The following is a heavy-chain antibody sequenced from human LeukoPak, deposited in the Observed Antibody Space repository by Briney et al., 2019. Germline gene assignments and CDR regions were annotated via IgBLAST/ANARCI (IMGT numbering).Heavy chain of an antibody. J-gene: IGHJ4*02. D-gene: IGHD5/OR15-5a*01. V-gene: IGHV4-61*01. Sequence: SETLSLTCTVSGGPVSSGSYYWSWIRQPPGKGLEWIGYIYYSGSTNYSPSLKSRVTISVDTSKNQFSLKLSSVTATDTALYYCARRVYGTSQYYWGQGTLVTVSS. CDR1: GGPVSSGSYY. CDR3: ARRVYGTSQYY. CDR2: IYYSGST.